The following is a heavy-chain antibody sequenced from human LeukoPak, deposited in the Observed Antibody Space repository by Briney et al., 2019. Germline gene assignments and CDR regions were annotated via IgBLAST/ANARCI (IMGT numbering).Heavy chain of an antibody. CDR3: ARRSYNSPFRY. Sequence: SETLSLTCTVSGGSISTYYWSWIRQPPGKGLEWIGEINHSGSTNYNPSLKSRVTISVDTSKNQFSLKLNSVTAADTAVYYCARRSYNSPFRYWGQGTLVTVSS. D-gene: IGHD3-10*01. V-gene: IGHV4-34*01. CDR2: INHSGST. J-gene: IGHJ4*02. CDR1: GGSISTYY.